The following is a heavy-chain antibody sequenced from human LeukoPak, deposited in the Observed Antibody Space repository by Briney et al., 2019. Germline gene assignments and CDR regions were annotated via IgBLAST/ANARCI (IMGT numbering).Heavy chain of an antibody. J-gene: IGHJ5*02. D-gene: IGHD1-26*01. CDR1: GGSISSYY. CDR2: IYYSGST. V-gene: IGHV4-59*01. Sequence: PSETLSLTCTVSGGSISSYYWSWIRQPPGKGLEWIGYIYYSGSTNYNPSLKSRVTISVDTSKNQFSLKLSSVTAADTAVYYCARAPPAIVGAPADNWFDPWGQGTLVTVSS. CDR3: ARAPPAIVGAPADNWFDP.